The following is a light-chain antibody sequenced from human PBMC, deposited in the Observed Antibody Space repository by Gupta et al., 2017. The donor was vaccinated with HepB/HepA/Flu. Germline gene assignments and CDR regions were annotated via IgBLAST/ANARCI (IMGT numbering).Light chain of an antibody. V-gene: IGKV1-5*03. Sequence: DIQMTQSPSTLSASVGDRVTITCRASQNINHWLAWYQQKPGKAPKLLIYKASRLESGVPSRFSGRGSGTEFSLTISSLQPDDFATYYCQQFETYSGETFGPGTKVEIK. CDR3: QQFETYSGET. CDR2: KAS. J-gene: IGKJ1*01. CDR1: QNINHW.